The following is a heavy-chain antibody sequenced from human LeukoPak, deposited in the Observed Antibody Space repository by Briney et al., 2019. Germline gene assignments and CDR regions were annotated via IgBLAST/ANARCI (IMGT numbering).Heavy chain of an antibody. CDR2: IIPIFGTA. Sequence: SVKVSCKASGYTFTGYYMHWVRQAPGQGLEWMGGIIPIFGTANYAQKFQGRVTITADKSTSTAYMELSSLRSEDTAVYYCARVDTARTYYFDYWGQGTLVTVSS. D-gene: IGHD5-18*01. V-gene: IGHV1-69*06. CDR3: ARVDTARTYYFDY. CDR1: GYTFTGYY. J-gene: IGHJ4*02.